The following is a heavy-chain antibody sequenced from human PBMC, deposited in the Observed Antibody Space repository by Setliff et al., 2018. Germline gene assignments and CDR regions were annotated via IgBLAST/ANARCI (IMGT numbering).Heavy chain of an antibody. CDR1: GGTFSSYA. V-gene: IGHV1-69*04. Sequence: ASVKVSCKASGGTFSSYAISWVRQAPGQGLEWMGIINPSGGSTSYAQKFQGRVTITADKSTSTAYMELSSLRSEDTAVYYCARGLYYYDSSGYYSLGGMDVWGQGTTVTVSS. J-gene: IGHJ6*02. CDR3: ARGLYYYDSSGYYSLGGMDV. CDR2: INPSGGST. D-gene: IGHD3-22*01.